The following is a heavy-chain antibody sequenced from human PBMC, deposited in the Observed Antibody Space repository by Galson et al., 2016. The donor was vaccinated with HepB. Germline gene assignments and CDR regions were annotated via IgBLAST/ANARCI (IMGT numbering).Heavy chain of an antibody. CDR1: GFTFSSYG. D-gene: IGHD6-19*01. CDR2: SSGRDDRT. Sequence: SLRLSCAASGFTFSSYGMSWVRQAPGKGLEWVSASSGRDDRTYYADPVKGRFTISRDNSKNTLYLQMNNLRAEDTAVYYCAKESPPGRGWYTVEFWGQGTLVTVSS. V-gene: IGHV3-23*01. CDR3: AKESPPGRGWYTVEF. J-gene: IGHJ4*02.